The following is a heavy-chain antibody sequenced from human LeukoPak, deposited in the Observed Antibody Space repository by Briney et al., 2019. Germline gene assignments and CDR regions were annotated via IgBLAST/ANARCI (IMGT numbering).Heavy chain of an antibody. Sequence: GGSLRLSCAASGFTFSDYHMNWIHQAPGKGLEWISYISPGGGSIYFADSVQGRFTLSRDYAKNSLYLHMNSQTAEDTALYYCAIGRDIAVAGPGGYFDHWGQGTTVTVSS. CDR2: ISPGGGSI. CDR1: GFTFSDYH. D-gene: IGHD6-19*01. CDR3: AIGRDIAVAGPGGYFDH. J-gene: IGHJ4*03. V-gene: IGHV3-11*01.